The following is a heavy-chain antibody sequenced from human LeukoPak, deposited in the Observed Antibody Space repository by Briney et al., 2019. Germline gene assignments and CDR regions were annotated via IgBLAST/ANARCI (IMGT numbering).Heavy chain of an antibody. J-gene: IGHJ4*02. V-gene: IGHV3-30*04. D-gene: IGHD6-19*01. Sequence: GGSLRLSCAVSGFTFSSYAMHWVRQAPGKGLEWVAVISYDGSNKYYADSVKGRFTISRDNSKNTLYLQMNSLRAEDMAVYYCARVSSGWYYFDYWGQGTLVTVSS. CDR1: GFTFSSYA. CDR2: ISYDGSNK. CDR3: ARVSSGWYYFDY.